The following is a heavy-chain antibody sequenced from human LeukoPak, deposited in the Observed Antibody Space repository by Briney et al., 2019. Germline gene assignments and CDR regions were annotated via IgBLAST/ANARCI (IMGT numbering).Heavy chain of an antibody. D-gene: IGHD3-22*01. V-gene: IGHV3-23*01. CDR1: GFTFSSYA. Sequence: GGSLRLSCAASGFTFSSYAMSWVRQAPGKGLEWVSAISGSGGSTYYADSVKGRFTISRDNSKNTLYLQMNSLRAEDTAVYYCAKDSRITMIVLVIIPFDYWGQGTLVTVSS. CDR2: ISGSGGST. J-gene: IGHJ4*02. CDR3: AKDSRITMIVLVIIPFDY.